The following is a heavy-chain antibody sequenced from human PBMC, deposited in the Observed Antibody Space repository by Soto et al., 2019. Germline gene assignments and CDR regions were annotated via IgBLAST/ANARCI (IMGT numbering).Heavy chain of an antibody. D-gene: IGHD3-10*01. J-gene: IGHJ4*02. V-gene: IGHV4-34*01. CDR3: ASVFSITMVRGVIVPSRTFDY. CDR1: GGSFSGYY. CDR2: INHSGST. Sequence: SETLSLTCAVYGGSFSGYYWSWIRQPPGKGLEWIGEINHSGSTNYNPSLKSRVTISVDTSKNLFSLKLSSVTAADTAVYYCASVFSITMVRGVIVPSRTFDYWGQGTLGTVS.